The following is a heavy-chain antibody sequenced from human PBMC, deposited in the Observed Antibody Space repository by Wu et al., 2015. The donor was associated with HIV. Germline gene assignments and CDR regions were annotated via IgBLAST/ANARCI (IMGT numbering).Heavy chain of an antibody. D-gene: IGHD3-16*02. CDR2: IKSNNGDT. Sequence: QVQLVQSGAEVKKPGASVKVSCQASGYTFIDYYIHWMRQAPGQGLEWMGTIKSNNGDTKYAQKFQGRVTLTRDTAINTAYMDLFRLSSNDTAKYFCARSPIWGDYRYVDYWGQGTLVTVSS. CDR3: ARSPIWGDYRYVDY. V-gene: IGHV1-2*02. J-gene: IGHJ4*02. CDR1: GYTFIDYY.